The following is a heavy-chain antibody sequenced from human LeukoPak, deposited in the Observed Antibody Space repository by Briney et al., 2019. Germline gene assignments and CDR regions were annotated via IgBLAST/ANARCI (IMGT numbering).Heavy chain of an antibody. D-gene: IGHD3-10*01. J-gene: IGHJ4*02. Sequence: GGSLRLSCAVSGFTFSGYTMHWVRQAPGKGLDWVAVISYDGGYKDHANSVKGRFTISRDNSKNTLYLQIDSLRDEDTAVYYCAREGTSGVSGSGSSMDYWGQGTLVTVSS. CDR1: GFTFSGYT. CDR3: AREGTSGVSGSGSSMDY. CDR2: ISYDGGYK. V-gene: IGHV3-30*04.